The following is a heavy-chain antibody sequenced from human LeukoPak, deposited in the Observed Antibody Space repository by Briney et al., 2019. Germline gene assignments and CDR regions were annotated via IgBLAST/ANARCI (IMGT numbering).Heavy chain of an antibody. D-gene: IGHD3-16*01. Sequence: GSLRLSCAASGFTFSSYAMSWVRRAPGKGLKWVSTINDNGAGTYYADSVKGRFTISRDNSYNTVSLQMNSLRDEDTGVYYCAKGLRTGVGPYMGYHYYMDVWGKGATVTVSS. J-gene: IGHJ6*03. CDR1: GFTFSSYA. V-gene: IGHV3-23*01. CDR3: AKGLRTGVGPYMGYHYYMDV. CDR2: INDNGAGT.